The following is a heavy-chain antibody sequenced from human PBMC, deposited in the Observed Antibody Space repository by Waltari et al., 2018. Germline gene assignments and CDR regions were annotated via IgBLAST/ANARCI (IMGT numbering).Heavy chain of an antibody. CDR3: ARGLNYYDRSGYYGCDYYDY. CDR1: GRSLLRYNFF. Sequence: QIPLEESGPGLVKPSQTLSLTRIVSGRSLLRYNFFWNWIRQRPGKGLEWIGYIYESGTTYYNPSVKSRVTISLDTSKNQFSLNLSSVTAADTAVYYCARGLNYYDRSGYYGCDYYDYWGQGTLVTVSS. CDR2: IYESGTT. V-gene: IGHV4-30-4*01. D-gene: IGHD3-22*01. J-gene: IGHJ4*02.